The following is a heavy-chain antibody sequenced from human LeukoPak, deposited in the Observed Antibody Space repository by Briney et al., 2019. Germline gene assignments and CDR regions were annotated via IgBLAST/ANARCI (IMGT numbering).Heavy chain of an antibody. CDR3: ARGYDFWGGHYD. D-gene: IGHD3-3*01. V-gene: IGHV4-30-2*01. CDR1: GGSISSDGYS. Sequence: PSETLSLTCTVSGGSISSDGYSWSWIRQPPGKGLEWIAYIYYSQSGHYNPSLKSRVTISIDRSKNLLSLRLSSVTAADTAVYYCARGYDFWGGHYDWGQGTLVTVSS. J-gene: IGHJ4*02. CDR2: IYYSQSG.